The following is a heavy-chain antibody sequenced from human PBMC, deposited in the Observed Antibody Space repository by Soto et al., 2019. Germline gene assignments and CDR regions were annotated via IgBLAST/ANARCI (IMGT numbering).Heavy chain of an antibody. CDR3: ARVEDGDYGHFQY. Sequence: PSETLSLTCTVSGGSISSYYWSWIRQPPGKGLEWIGYIYYSGITNYNPSLKSRATISVDTSKNQFSLKLSSVTAADTAVYYCARVEDGDYGHFQYWGQGTLVTVSS. CDR1: GGSISSYY. J-gene: IGHJ1*01. V-gene: IGHV4-59*01. D-gene: IGHD4-17*01. CDR2: IYYSGIT.